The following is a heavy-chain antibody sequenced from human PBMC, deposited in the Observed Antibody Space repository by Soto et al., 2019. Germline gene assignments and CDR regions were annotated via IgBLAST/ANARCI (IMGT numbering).Heavy chain of an antibody. V-gene: IGHV1-18*01. D-gene: IGHD3-16*01. CDR2: ISAYYGST. Sequence: ASVKVSCKASGYTFTTYGLTWVRQAPGQGLEWMGWISAYYGSTDYAQKFQGRVTMTRETSTSTAFLELRNLRSDDTAVYYCTREVEVGGGIATGYWCQGNMVTVSS. CDR3: TREVEVGGGIATGY. J-gene: IGHJ4*02. CDR1: GYTFTTYG.